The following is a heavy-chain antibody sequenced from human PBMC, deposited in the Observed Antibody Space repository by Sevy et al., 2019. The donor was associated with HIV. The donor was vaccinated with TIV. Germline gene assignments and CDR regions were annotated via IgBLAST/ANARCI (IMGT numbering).Heavy chain of an antibody. CDR2: ISWDGGST. V-gene: IGHV3-43D*03. CDR1: GFTFDDYA. CDR3: AKDMEITMVRGVTPTHYGMDV. D-gene: IGHD3-10*01. Sequence: GSLRLSCAASGFTFDDYAMHWVRQAPGKGLEWVSLISWDGGSTYYADSVKGRFTISRDNSKNSLYLQMNSLRAEDTALYYCAKDMEITMVRGVTPTHYGMDVWGQGTTVTVSS. J-gene: IGHJ6*02.